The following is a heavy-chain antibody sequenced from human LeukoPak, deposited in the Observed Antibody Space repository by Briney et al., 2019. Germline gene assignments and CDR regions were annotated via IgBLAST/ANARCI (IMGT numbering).Heavy chain of an antibody. CDR3: ASPIAVAGNFDY. CDR2: IYYSGST. J-gene: IGHJ4*02. Sequence: PSETLSLTCTVSGGSISSSSYYWGWIRQPPGKGLEWIGSIYYSGSTYYNPSLKSRVTISVDTSKNQFSLKLSSVTAADTAVYYCASPIAVAGNFDYWGQGTLVTVSS. D-gene: IGHD6-19*01. CDR1: GGSISSSSYY. V-gene: IGHV4-39*01.